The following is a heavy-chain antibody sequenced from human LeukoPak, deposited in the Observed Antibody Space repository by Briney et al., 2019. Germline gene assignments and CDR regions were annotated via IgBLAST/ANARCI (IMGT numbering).Heavy chain of an antibody. CDR3: ATFGVIVRNDYFDY. J-gene: IGHJ4*02. Sequence: GGSLRLSCAASGFTFSSYWMHWVRQAPGKGLVWVSRINTDGSSTSYADSVKGRFTISRDNAKNTLYLQMNSLRAEDTAVYYCATFGVIVRNDYFDYWGQGALVAVSS. D-gene: IGHD3-3*01. V-gene: IGHV3-74*01. CDR1: GFTFSSYW. CDR2: INTDGSST.